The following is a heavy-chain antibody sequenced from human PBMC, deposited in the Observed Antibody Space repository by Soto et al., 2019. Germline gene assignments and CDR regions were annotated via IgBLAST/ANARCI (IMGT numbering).Heavy chain of an antibody. V-gene: IGHV4-4*02. CDR2: ISHSGST. Sequence: QVQLQESGPGLVKPSGTLSLTCAVSGVSISRSDWWSWVRQPPGKGLEWIGEISHSGSTNYRPSRRGRVTISLDKSKNQFSLKLTSVNAADTAVYYCARGYDRTVSPARYFDFWGQGTLVTVSS. CDR3: ARGYDRTVSPARYFDF. CDR1: GVSISRSDW. D-gene: IGHD3-22*01. J-gene: IGHJ4*02.